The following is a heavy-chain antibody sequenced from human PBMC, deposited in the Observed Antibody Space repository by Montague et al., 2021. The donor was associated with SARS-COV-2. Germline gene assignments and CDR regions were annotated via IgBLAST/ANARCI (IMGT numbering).Heavy chain of an antibody. J-gene: IGHJ4*02. Sequence: SLRLSCAASEFIASANYMSWVRQTPRKGLEWVAVIYRGGNTHYSDSVKGRFTISRDNSKNTLYLQMNRLRAEDAGLYYCASTAGGVVHMRTPKYSDYWGQGTLVTVSS. CDR1: EFIASANY. D-gene: IGHD3-10*01. V-gene: IGHV3-66*01. CDR3: ASTAGGVVHMRTPKYSDY. CDR2: IYRGGNT.